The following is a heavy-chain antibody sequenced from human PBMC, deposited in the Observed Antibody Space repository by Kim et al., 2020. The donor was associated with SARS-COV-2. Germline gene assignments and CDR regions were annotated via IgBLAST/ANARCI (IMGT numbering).Heavy chain of an antibody. V-gene: IGHV4-39*01. D-gene: IGHD5-18*01. J-gene: IGHJ4*02. Sequence: SETLSLTCTVSGGSITSNIHYWGWIRQPPGKRLEWIGSIYYSGTTYYNSSLKSRVTISVDTSKNQFSLKLSSVTAADTAVFYCARHLGYSYGYPFDYWGQGILVTVSS. CDR2: IYYSGTT. CDR3: ARHLGYSYGYPFDY. CDR1: GGSITSNIHY.